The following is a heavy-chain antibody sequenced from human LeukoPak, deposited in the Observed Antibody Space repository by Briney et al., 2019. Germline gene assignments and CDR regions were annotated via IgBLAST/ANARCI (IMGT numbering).Heavy chain of an antibody. CDR2: IYPGDSDT. V-gene: IGHV5-51*01. Sequence: GGSLKISCKGSGYSFTSYWIGWVRQMPGKGLEWMGIIYPGDSDTRYSPSFQGQVTISADKSISTAYLQWSSLEASDTAMYYCARPTGSSGYFPAFDIWGQGTMVTVSS. CDR3: ARPTGSSGYFPAFDI. J-gene: IGHJ3*02. CDR1: GYSFTSYW. D-gene: IGHD3-22*01.